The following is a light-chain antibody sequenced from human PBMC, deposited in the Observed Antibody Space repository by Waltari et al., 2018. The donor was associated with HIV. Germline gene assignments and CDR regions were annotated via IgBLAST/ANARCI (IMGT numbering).Light chain of an antibody. CDR2: GNSDGRH. J-gene: IGLJ3*02. CDR3: QTWGTGIRV. CDR1: SGHSQYA. V-gene: IGLV4-69*02. Sequence: QLVLTQSPSASASLGASVKLTCTRSSGHSQYAIPRHPQRPEQGPRYLMKGNSDGRHSKGDGISDRFSGSSSGAERHLIISSLQSEDEADYYCQTWGTGIRVFGGGTKLTVL.